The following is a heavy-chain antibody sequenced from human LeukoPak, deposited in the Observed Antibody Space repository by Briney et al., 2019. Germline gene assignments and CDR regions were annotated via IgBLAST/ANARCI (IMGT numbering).Heavy chain of an antibody. CDR3: TKGGTVGFDS. D-gene: IGHD1-1*01. CDR2: INSDGSST. CDR1: GFTFNTYW. J-gene: IGHJ4*02. V-gene: IGHV3-74*01. Sequence: GGSLRLSCAASGFTFNTYWMHWVRQSPGKGLVWVSRINSDGSSTTYADSVKGRFTISRDHAKNTVYLQMNSLRDEDTAVYYCTKGGTVGFDSWGQGTVVTVSS.